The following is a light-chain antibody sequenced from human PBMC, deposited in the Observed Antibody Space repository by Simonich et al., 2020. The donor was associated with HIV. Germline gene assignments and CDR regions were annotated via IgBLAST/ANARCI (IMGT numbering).Light chain of an antibody. CDR2: KAS. CDR1: QSISSW. CDR3: QQYNSYSRT. J-gene: IGKJ1*01. V-gene: IGKV1-5*03. Sequence: DIQMTQSPSTLSASVGDRVTITCRASQSISSWFAWYQQKPGKAPKLLIYKASSLESGVPSRCSGSGSGTEFTLTISSLQPDDFATYYCQQYNSYSRTFGQGTKVEIK.